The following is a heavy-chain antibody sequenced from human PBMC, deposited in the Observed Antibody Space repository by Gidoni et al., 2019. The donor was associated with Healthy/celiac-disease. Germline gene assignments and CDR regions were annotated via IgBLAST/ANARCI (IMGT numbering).Heavy chain of an antibody. CDR2: ISGYNGNT. V-gene: IGHV1-18*04. Sequence: QVQLVQSGAEVTKPGASVKVSCQAFGYPLPRHGIRWVRQAPVQGLEWMGWISGYNGNTNYAQKLQGRVNRTTDTSTSTADMERRSRRADDTAVYYGTRDLRDIVVVVAAEPGYWGQGTLVTVSS. D-gene: IGHD2-15*01. CDR1: GYPLPRHG. CDR3: TRDLRDIVVVVAAEPGY. J-gene: IGHJ4*02.